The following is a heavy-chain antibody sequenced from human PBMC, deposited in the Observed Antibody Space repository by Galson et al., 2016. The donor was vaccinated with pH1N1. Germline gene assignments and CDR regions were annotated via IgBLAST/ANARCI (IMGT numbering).Heavy chain of an antibody. V-gene: IGHV4-34*01. D-gene: IGHD3-3*01. CDR1: GRSFSGYY. CDR2: ISHSGST. Sequence: ETLSLTCAVYGRSFSGYYWSWIRQPPGKGLEWIGEISHSGSTNYNPSLKSRVTISVDTSKSQFSLRLSSVTAADTAVYYCARPRRAIFGVVISCDAFDIWGQGTMVTVSS. J-gene: IGHJ3*02. CDR3: ARPRRAIFGVVISCDAFDI.